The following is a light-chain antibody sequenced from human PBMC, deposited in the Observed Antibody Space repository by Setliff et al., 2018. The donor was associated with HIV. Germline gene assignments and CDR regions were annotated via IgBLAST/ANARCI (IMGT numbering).Light chain of an antibody. J-gene: IGLJ1*01. CDR2: DVS. Sequence: SVLTQPASVSGSPGQSITISCTGTSSDVGGYNYVSWYQQHPGKAPKLMIYDVSKRPSGVSNRFSGSKSGNTASLTTSGLQAEDEADYYCSSYTSSSTYVFGSGTKV. CDR1: SSDVGGYNY. V-gene: IGLV2-14*01. CDR3: SSYTSSSTYV.